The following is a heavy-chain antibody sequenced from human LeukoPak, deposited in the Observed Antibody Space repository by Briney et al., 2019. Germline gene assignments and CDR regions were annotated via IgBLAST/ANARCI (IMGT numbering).Heavy chain of an antibody. CDR2: IYYSGST. V-gene: IGHV4-59*01. J-gene: IGHJ3*02. D-gene: IGHD3-10*01. CDR3: ARDAVRGSKSAFDI. Sequence: SETLSLTCTVSGGSISSYYWSWIRQPPGKGLEWIGYIYYSGSTNYNPSLKSRVTISVDTSKNQFSLKLSSVTAADTAAYYCARDAVRGSKSAFDIWGQGTMVTVSS. CDR1: GGSISSYY.